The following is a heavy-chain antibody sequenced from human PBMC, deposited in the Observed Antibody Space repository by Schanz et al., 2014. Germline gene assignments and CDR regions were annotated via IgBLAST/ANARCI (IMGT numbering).Heavy chain of an antibody. V-gene: IGHV3-11*01. J-gene: IGHJ4*03. Sequence: QVQLVESGGGLVKPGGSLRLSCAASGFSLSDFYMSWFRQAPGKGLEWISYISSSTNTIYYADSVKGRFTISRDNAKNSLFLQMNRLRAEDTAVYYCARDGQVFYSSGWYGTYSDHWGQGTTVTVSS. CDR3: ARDGQVFYSSGWYGTYSDH. D-gene: IGHD6-19*01. CDR2: ISSSTNTI. CDR1: GFSLSDFY.